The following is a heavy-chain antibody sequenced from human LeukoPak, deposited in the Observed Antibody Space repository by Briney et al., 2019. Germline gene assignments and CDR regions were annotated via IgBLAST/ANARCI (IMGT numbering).Heavy chain of an antibody. Sequence: SETLSLTCTVSGGSISSYYWSWIRQPPGKGLEWIGYIYYSGSTNYNPSLKSRVTISVDASKNQFSLKLSSVTAADTAVYYCARGRAPDAFDIWGQGTMVTVSS. CDR1: GGSISSYY. V-gene: IGHV4-59*01. J-gene: IGHJ3*02. CDR3: ARGRAPDAFDI. CDR2: IYYSGST.